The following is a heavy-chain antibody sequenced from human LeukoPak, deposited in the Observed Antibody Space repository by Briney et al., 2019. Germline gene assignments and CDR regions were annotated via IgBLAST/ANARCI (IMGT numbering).Heavy chain of an antibody. CDR3: ARVARNLYSSSWYPFGY. CDR2: INPNSGGT. Sequence: GASVKVSCKASGYTFTGYYMHWVRQAPGQGLEWMGWINPNSGGTNYAQKFQGRVTMTRDTSISTAYMDLSRLRSDDTAVYYCARVARNLYSSSWYPFGYWGQGTLVTVPS. V-gene: IGHV1-2*02. J-gene: IGHJ4*02. CDR1: GYTFTGYY. D-gene: IGHD6-13*01.